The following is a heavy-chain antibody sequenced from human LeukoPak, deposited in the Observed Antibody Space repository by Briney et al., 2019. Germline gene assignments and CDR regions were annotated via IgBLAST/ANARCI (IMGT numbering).Heavy chain of an antibody. CDR2: IYYSGST. CDR1: GGSISSYY. V-gene: IGHV4-59*01. CDR3: ARVRGGIIGTEFDY. Sequence: SETPSLTCTVSGGSISSYYWSWIRQPPGKGLEWIGYIYYSGSTNYNPSLKSRVTISVDTSKNQFSLKLTSVTAADTAVYYCARVRGGIIGTEFDYWGQGTLVTVSS. J-gene: IGHJ4*02. D-gene: IGHD1-20*01.